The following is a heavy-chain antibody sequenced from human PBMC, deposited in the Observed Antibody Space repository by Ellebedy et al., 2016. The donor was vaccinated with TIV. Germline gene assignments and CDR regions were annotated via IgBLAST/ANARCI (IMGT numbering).Heavy chain of an antibody. CDR3: ARSDSGGYKDDAFDI. J-gene: IGHJ3*02. D-gene: IGHD1-26*01. CDR1: GFTFSIYS. V-gene: IGHV3-48*02. CDR2: FSRSGATI. Sequence: GESLKISXAASGFTFSIYSMNWVRQAPGKGLEWISYFSRSGATIYYADSVNGRFTVSRDNAKNSVNLQMNSLRDEDTALYYCARSDSGGYKDDAFDIWGQGTMVTVAS.